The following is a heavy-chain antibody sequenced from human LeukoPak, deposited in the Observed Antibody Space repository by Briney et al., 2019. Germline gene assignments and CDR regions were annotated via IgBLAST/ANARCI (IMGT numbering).Heavy chain of an antibody. J-gene: IGHJ4*02. CDR3: AKDKAPVAAKGPFDY. CDR2: ISGSGAST. CDR1: EFTFSNYA. D-gene: IGHD2-15*01. V-gene: IGHV3-23*01. Sequence: PGGSLRLSCAASEFTFSNYAMTRVRQAPGKGLEWVSSISGSGASTYYADSVKGRFTISRDNSKNTLYLQFNSLRAEDTAVYYCAKDKAPVAAKGPFDYWGQGTLVTVSS.